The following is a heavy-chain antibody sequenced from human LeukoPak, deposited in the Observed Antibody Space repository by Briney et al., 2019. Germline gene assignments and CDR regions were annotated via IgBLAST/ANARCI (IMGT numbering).Heavy chain of an antibody. CDR2: ISSNGDNT. V-gene: IGHV3-64D*06. CDR1: GFTFSTYV. CDR3: VRGSGY. D-gene: IGHD3-10*01. J-gene: IGHJ4*02. Sequence: GGSLRLSCSVSGFTFSTYVMHWVRQAPGKGLEYVSAISSNGDNTYYADSVKGRFTISRDNSKNTLYLQMSSLRAGDTAVYYCVRGSGYWGQGTLVTVSS.